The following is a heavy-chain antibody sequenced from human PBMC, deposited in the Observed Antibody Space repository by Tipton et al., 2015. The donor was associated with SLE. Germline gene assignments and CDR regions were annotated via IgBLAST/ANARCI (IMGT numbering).Heavy chain of an antibody. CDR3: AKDKGGNCDYMDV. D-gene: IGHD4-23*01. J-gene: IGHJ6*03. Sequence: SLRLSCAASGFTFDDYAMHWVRQAPGKGLEWVSGISWNSGSIGYADSVKGRFTISRDNAKNSLYLQMNSLRAEDTALYYCAKDKGGNCDYMDVWGKGTPVTVSS. V-gene: IGHV3-9*01. CDR2: ISWNSGSI. CDR1: GFTFDDYA.